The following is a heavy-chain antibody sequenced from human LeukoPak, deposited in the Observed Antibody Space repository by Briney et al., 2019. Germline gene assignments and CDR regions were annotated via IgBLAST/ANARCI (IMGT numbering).Heavy chain of an antibody. CDR3: AKDGIL. CDR2: ISWNSGSI. V-gene: IGHV3-9*01. Sequence: GRSLRLSCAASGFTFDDYAMHWVRQAPGKGLEWVSGISWNSGSIGYADPVKGRFTISRDNAKNSLYLQMNSLRAEDTALYYCAKDGILWGQGTLVTVSS. J-gene: IGHJ4*02. CDR1: GFTFDDYA.